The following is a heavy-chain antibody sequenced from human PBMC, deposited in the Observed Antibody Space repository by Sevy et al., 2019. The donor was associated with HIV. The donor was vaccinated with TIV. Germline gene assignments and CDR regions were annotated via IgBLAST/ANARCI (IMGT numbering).Heavy chain of an antibody. D-gene: IGHD6-13*01. J-gene: IGHJ5*02. CDR3: ATRSIAVAAAGPAWFDP. CDR1: GYTLTELS. CDR2: FDPEDGET. V-gene: IGHV1-24*01. Sequence: ASVKVSCKVSGYTLTELSMHWVRQAPGKGLEWMGGFDPEDGETIYAQKFQGRVTMTEDTSTDTAYMELSSLISEDTAVYYCATRSIAVAAAGPAWFDPWGQGTLVTVSS.